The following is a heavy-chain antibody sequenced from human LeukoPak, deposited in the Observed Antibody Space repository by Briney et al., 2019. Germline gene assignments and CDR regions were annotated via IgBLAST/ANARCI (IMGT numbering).Heavy chain of an antibody. V-gene: IGHV3-48*01. CDR3: AKAGITGAFDA. D-gene: IGHD1-14*01. CDR2: ISSSSSTI. Sequence: PGGSLRLSCAASGFTFSSYSMNWVRQAPGKGLEWVSYISSSSSTIYYADSVKGRFTISRDNAKNSLYLQMNSLRAEDTAVFYCAKAGITGAFDAWGQGTMVIVSS. J-gene: IGHJ3*01. CDR1: GFTFSSYS.